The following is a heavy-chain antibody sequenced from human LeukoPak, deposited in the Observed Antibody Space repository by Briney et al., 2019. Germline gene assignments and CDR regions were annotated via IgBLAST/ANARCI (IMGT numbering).Heavy chain of an antibody. V-gene: IGHV3-64D*06. CDR1: GFTLSSTA. CDR3: VKAGMVGSRYYFDY. J-gene: IGHJ4*02. CDR2: ISSNGGST. Sequence: GGSLRLSCAASGFTLSSTAMSWVRQAPGKGLEYVSAISSNGGSTYYADSVKGRFTISRDNSKNTLYLQMSSLRAEDTAVYYCVKAGMVGSRYYFDYWGQGTLVTVSS. D-gene: IGHD2-8*01.